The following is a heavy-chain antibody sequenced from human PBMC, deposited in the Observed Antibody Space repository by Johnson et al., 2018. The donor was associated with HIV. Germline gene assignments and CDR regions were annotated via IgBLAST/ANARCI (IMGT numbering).Heavy chain of an antibody. CDR2: ISFDGSNK. CDR1: GFTFSSYA. J-gene: IGHJ3*02. CDR3: ARELRGPDAFDI. Sequence: QVQLVESGGGLIQPGGSLRLSCAASGFTFSSYAMHWVRQAPGKGLEWVAVISFDGSNKYYADSGKDRFNTSRDNAKNTLHLQMNGLKDEDTAIYYCARELRGPDAFDIWGQGTMVTVSS. V-gene: IGHV3-30*04.